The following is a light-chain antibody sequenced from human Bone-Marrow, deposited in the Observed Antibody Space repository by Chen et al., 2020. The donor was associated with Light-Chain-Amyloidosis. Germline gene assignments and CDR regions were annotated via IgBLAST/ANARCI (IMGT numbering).Light chain of an antibody. V-gene: IGKV3-11*01. Sequence: EFVLTQSPATLSLSPGERATLSCRASQSVVSYLAWYQQKPGQAPRLLIYDASNRAIGIPARFSGSGSGTDFTLTISSLEPEDFAVYYCQQRSNWPPALTFGGGTKVEIK. CDR1: QSVVSY. CDR2: DAS. CDR3: QQRSNWPPALT. J-gene: IGKJ4*01.